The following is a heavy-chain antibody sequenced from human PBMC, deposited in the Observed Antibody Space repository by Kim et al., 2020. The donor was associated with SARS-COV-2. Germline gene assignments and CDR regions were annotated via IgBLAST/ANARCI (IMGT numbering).Heavy chain of an antibody. CDR1: GGSISSGDYY. V-gene: IGHV4-30-4*01. CDR2: IYYSGST. J-gene: IGHJ4*02. D-gene: IGHD2-15*01. Sequence: SETLSLTCTVSGGSISSGDYYWSWIRQPPGKGLEWIGYIYYSGSTYYNPSLKSRVTISVDTSKNQFSLKLSSVTAADTAVYYCAMGGYCSGGSCYSLDYWGQGTLVTVSS. CDR3: AMGGYCSGGSCYSLDY.